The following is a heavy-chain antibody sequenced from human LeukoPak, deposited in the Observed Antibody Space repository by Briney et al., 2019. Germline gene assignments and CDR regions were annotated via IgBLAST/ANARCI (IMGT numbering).Heavy chain of an antibody. J-gene: IGHJ6*03. D-gene: IGHD2-2*01. V-gene: IGHV4-39*01. CDR1: GHSITSSTYH. CDR2: IYYSVST. CDR3: AKSNYYCNSTACYGRPAYYMDV. Sequence: SDTLSLTCTVPGHSITSSTYHWGWIRQPPGKGLEWIGTIYYSVSTYSSPSLQSRLHISVNTSNNQFSLKLTYMSPAGTALYFCAKSNYYCNSTACYGRPAYYMDVWGKRTTVSVSS.